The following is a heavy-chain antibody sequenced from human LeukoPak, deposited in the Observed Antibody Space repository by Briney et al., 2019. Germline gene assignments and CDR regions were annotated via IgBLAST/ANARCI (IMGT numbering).Heavy chain of an antibody. CDR1: GYTFTGYY. J-gene: IGHJ4*02. CDR3: AIGSAVFDFDY. Sequence: ASVKVSCKASGYTFTGYYMHWVRQAPGQGLEWMGRINPNSGGTNYAQKLQGRVTMTTDTSTSTAYMELRSLRSDDTAVYYCAIGSAVFDFDYWGQGTLVTVSS. D-gene: IGHD2-2*03. V-gene: IGHV1-2*06. CDR2: INPNSGGT.